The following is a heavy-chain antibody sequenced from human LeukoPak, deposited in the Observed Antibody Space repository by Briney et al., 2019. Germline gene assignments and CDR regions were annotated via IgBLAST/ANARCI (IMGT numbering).Heavy chain of an antibody. Sequence: SETLSLTCTVSGGSISSYYRSWIRQPPGKGLEWIGEINHSGSTNYNPSLKSRVTISVDTSKNQFSLKLSSVTAADTAVYYCARRRMGYDILTGYFLYFDYWGQGTLVTVSS. D-gene: IGHD3-9*01. J-gene: IGHJ4*02. V-gene: IGHV4-34*01. CDR3: ARRRMGYDILTGYFLYFDY. CDR2: INHSGST. CDR1: GGSISSYY.